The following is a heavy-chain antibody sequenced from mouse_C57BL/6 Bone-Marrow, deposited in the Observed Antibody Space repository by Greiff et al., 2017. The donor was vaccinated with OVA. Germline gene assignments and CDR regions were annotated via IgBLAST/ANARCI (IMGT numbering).Heavy chain of an antibody. CDR2: IWGGGST. J-gene: IGHJ3*01. V-gene: IGHV2-9*01. CDR1: GFSLTSYG. CDR3: ANIYYGKSSWFAY. Sequence: VKVVESGPGLVAPSQSLSITCTVSGFSLTSYGVDWVRQPPGKGLEWLGVIWGGGSTNYNSAPMSRLSISKDNSTSQVFLKMNSLQTDDTAMYYCANIYYGKSSWFAYWGQGTLVTVSA. D-gene: IGHD2-1*01.